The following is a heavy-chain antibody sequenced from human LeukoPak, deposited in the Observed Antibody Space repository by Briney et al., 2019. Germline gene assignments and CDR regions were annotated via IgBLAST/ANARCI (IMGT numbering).Heavy chain of an antibody. V-gene: IGHV1-69*13. J-gene: IGHJ4*02. D-gene: IGHD6-19*01. CDR3: ARESRYSSGWYNFDY. CDR1: GGTFSSYA. Sequence: ASVKVSCKASGGTFSSYAISWVRQAPGQGLEWMGGIIPIFGTANYAQKFQGRVTITADESTSTAYMELSSLRSEDTAVYYCARESRYSSGWYNFDYWGQGTLVTVSS. CDR2: IIPIFGTA.